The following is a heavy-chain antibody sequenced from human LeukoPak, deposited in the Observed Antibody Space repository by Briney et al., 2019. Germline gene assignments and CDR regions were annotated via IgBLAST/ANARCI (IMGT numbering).Heavy chain of an antibody. CDR3: ARDGAYYYDSSGYYYQYNWFDP. Sequence: SQTLSLTCTVSGGSISSGSYYWSWIRQPAGKGLEWIGRIYTSGSTNYNPSLKSRVTISVDTSKNQFSLKLSSVTAADTAVYYCARDGAYYYDSSGYYYQYNWFDPWGQGTLVTVSS. D-gene: IGHD3-22*01. J-gene: IGHJ5*02. CDR1: GGSISSGSYY. V-gene: IGHV4-61*02. CDR2: IYTSGST.